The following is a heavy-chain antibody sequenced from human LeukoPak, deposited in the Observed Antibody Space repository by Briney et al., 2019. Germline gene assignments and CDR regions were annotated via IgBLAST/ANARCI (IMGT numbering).Heavy chain of an antibody. D-gene: IGHD3-22*01. Sequence: GGSLRLSCAASGFTFSSYEMNWVRQAPGKGLEWVSYISSSGSIIYYADSVKGRFTISRDNAKNSLYLQMNSLRAEDTAVYYCARVINYYETDVDYWGQGTLVTVSS. CDR1: GFTFSSYE. V-gene: IGHV3-48*03. CDR2: ISSSGSII. J-gene: IGHJ4*02. CDR3: ARVINYYETDVDY.